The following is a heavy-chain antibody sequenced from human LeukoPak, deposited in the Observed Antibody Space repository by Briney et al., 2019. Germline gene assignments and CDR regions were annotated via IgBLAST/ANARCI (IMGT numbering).Heavy chain of an antibody. Sequence: SETLSLTSAVYGGSFSGYYWSWIRQPPGKGLEWIGEINHSGSTNYNPSLKSRVTISVDTSKNQFSLKLSSVTAADTAVYYCARTRSYGFDYWGQGTLVTVSS. D-gene: IGHD5-18*01. CDR1: GGSFSGYY. J-gene: IGHJ4*02. CDR2: INHSGST. CDR3: ARTRSYGFDY. V-gene: IGHV4-34*01.